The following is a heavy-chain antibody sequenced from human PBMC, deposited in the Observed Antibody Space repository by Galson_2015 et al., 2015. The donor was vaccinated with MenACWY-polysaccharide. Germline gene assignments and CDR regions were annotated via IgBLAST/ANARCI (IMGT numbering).Heavy chain of an antibody. J-gene: IGHJ6*02. D-gene: IGHD6-6*01. V-gene: IGHV5-51*01. CDR1: GYSFTSYW. CDR3: ARHKSIAARQQNYAMDV. Sequence: QSGAAVKKPGESLKISCKGSGYSFTSYWIGWVRQMPGKGLEWMGIIYPGDSDTRYSPSFQGQVTISADKSISTAYLQWSSLKASDTAMYYCARHKSIAARQQNYAMDVWGQGTTVTVSS. CDR2: IYPGDSDT.